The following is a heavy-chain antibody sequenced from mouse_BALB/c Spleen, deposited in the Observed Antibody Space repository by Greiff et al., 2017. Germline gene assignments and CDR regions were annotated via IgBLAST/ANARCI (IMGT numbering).Heavy chain of an antibody. CDR3: ARNYYGSSWFAY. Sequence: VQLQESGAELVKPGTSVKLSCKASGYNFTSYWINWVKLRPGQGLEWIGDIYPGSGSTNYNEKFKSKATLAVDTSSSTPYMQLSSLASEDSALYYCARNYYGSSWFAYWGEGTLVTVSA. D-gene: IGHD1-1*01. V-gene: IGHV1-55*01. CDR1: GYNFTSYW. J-gene: IGHJ3*01. CDR2: IYPGSGST.